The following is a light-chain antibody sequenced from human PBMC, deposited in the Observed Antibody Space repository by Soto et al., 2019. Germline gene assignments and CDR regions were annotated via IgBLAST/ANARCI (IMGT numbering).Light chain of an antibody. J-gene: IGKJ3*01. CDR2: GAT. V-gene: IGKV3-20*01. CDR1: QSVTSSY. CDR3: QQYDSAPFT. Sequence: EIVLTQSPGTLSVSPGGTATLSCRASQSVTSSYLAWYQQQPGQAPRLLIYGATSRATGIPDRFSGSGSGIDFTLTISRLEPEDLAVYFWQQYDSAPFTFGPGTKVEI.